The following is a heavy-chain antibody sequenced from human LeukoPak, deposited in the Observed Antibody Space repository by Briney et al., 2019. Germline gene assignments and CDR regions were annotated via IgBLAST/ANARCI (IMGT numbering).Heavy chain of an antibody. J-gene: IGHJ6*02. CDR3: ARDASVGGMDV. Sequence: PSETLSLTCTVSGGTISSCYGSWLRQPPGKGLEWIGYIYYSGNTNYNPSLKSRVTISVDTSTNQFSLKLSSVTAADTAVYYCARDASVGGMDVWGQGTTVTVSS. V-gene: IGHV4-59*01. CDR2: IYYSGNT. CDR1: GGTISSCY.